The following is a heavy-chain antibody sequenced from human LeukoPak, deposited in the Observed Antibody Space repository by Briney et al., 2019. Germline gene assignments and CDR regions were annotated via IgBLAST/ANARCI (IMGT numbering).Heavy chain of an antibody. CDR3: ARWPPRGRYSGIPV. V-gene: IGHV1-18*01. D-gene: IGHD5-12*01. J-gene: IGHJ6*02. CDR2: ISAYNGNT. Sequence: ASVKVSFKASGYTFTSYGISWVRQAPGQGLEWMGWISAYNGNTNYAQKLQGRVTMTTDTSTSTAYMELRSLRSDDTAVYYCARWPPRGRYSGIPVWGQGTTVTVSS. CDR1: GYTFTSYG.